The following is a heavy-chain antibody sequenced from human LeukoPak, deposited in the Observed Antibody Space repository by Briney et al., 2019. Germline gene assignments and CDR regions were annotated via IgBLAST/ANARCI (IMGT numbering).Heavy chain of an antibody. CDR1: GFTFSSYA. V-gene: IGHV3-30-3*01. J-gene: IGHJ4*02. Sequence: GGSLRLSCAASGFTFSSYAMHWVRQAPGKGLEWVAVISYDGSNKYYADSVKGRFTISRDNSKNTLYLQMNSLRAEDTAVYYRAAGYSSGWYVGALDYWGQGTLVTVSS. CDR3: AAGYSSGWYVGALDY. D-gene: IGHD6-19*01. CDR2: ISYDGSNK.